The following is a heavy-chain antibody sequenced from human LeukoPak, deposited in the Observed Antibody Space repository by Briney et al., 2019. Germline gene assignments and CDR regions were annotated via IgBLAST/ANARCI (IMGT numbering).Heavy chain of an antibody. Sequence: PSETLSLTCTVSGGSISSYYWSWIRQPPGKGLEWIGYIYYSGSTNYNPSLKSRVTISVDTSKNQFSLKLSSVTAADTAVYYCARKNYGDQLDYWGQGTLVTVSS. V-gene: IGHV4-59*08. J-gene: IGHJ4*02. D-gene: IGHD4-17*01. CDR3: ARKNYGDQLDY. CDR1: GGSISSYY. CDR2: IYYSGST.